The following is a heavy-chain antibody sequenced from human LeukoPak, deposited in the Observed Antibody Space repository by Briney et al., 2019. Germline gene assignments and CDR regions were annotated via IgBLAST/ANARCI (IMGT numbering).Heavy chain of an antibody. CDR2: ISYDGSNK. CDR1: GFTFSSYG. CDR3: AKDWAVWQWLGWFDP. Sequence: PGRSLRLSCAASGFTFSSYGMHWVRQAPGKGLEWVAVISYDGSNKYYADSVKGRFTISRDNSKNTLYLQMNSLRAEDTAVYYCAKDWAVWQWLGWFDPWGQGTLVTVSS. J-gene: IGHJ5*02. D-gene: IGHD6-19*01. V-gene: IGHV3-30*18.